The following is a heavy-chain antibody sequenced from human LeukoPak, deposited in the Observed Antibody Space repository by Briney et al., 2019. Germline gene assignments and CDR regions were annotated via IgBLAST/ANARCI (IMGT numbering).Heavy chain of an antibody. CDR1: GFTFSSFA. CDR2: ISGSGGST. D-gene: IGHD3-10*01. Sequence: GGSLRLSCAASGFTFSSFAMSWVRQAPGRGLEWVASISGSGGSTYYADAVKSRFTITRDNSKNTLYLQMNSLRTEDKAVYYCAKIMVRGVSITAFDYWGQGTLVTVSS. CDR3: AKIMVRGVSITAFDY. V-gene: IGHV3-23*01. J-gene: IGHJ4*02.